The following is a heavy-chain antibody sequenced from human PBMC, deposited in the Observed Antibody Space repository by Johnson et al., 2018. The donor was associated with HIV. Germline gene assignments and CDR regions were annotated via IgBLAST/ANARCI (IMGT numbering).Heavy chain of an antibody. CDR2: IRSNGYGGTT. J-gene: IGHJ3*02. D-gene: IGHD2-21*02. CDR3: TGGRDLRAFDI. V-gene: IGHV3-49*03. Sequence: VQLVESGGGLVQPGRSLRLSCTTSGFIFGDYAMSWFRQTPGKGLEWVSFIRSNGYGGTTEYAAYVKGRFTMSRDDSKSIAYLQMNSLKNEDTGVYYCTGGRDLRAFDIWGQGTMVTVSS. CDR1: GFIFGDYA.